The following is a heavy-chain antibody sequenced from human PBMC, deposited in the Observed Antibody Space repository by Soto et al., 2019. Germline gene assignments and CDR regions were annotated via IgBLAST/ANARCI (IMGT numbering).Heavy chain of an antibody. CDR3: ARAACSSTSCYNYYAYGMDV. D-gene: IGHD2-2*01. V-gene: IGHV1-3*01. CDR2: SHAGNGNT. J-gene: IGHJ6*02. Sequence: QVQLVQSGPEMKKPGASVKLSCKDSGYTFTTYSMHWVRQAPGQRLEWMGWSHAGNGNTEHSQKFQGRVTITRDTSASTAYLELGSLRSEDTAVYYCARAACSSTSCYNYYAYGMDVWGQGTAVTVS. CDR1: GYTFTTYS.